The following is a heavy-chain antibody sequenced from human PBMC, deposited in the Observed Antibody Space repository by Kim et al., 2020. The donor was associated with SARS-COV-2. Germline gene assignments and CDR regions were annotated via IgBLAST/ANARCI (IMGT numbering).Heavy chain of an antibody. D-gene: IGHD1-26*01. CDR3: ARGISGSGDY. J-gene: IGHJ4*02. CDR2: IRNDGSTT. V-gene: IGHV3-74*01. Sequence: GGSLRLSCAASGFPISNYWMHWVRQAPGKGLVWVSRIRNDGSTTTYADSVKGRFTISRDNAKNMLYLQMNSLTAEDTAVYFCARGISGSGDYWGQGTLVAVSS. CDR1: GFPISNYW.